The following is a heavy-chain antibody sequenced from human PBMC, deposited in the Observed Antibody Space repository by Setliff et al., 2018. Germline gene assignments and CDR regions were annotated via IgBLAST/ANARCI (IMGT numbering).Heavy chain of an antibody. D-gene: IGHD3-10*01. V-gene: IGHV4-4*08. CDR1: GASISSYF. CDR3: ARALASGSYYGQSSYYMDV. Sequence: SETLSLTCSVSGASISSYFWTWIRQPPGKGLEWIGNIHTSESTKYNPSLESRVTISLDTSKRQFSLKLTSVTAADTAVYYCARALASGSYYGQSSYYMDVWGKGTTVTVSS. J-gene: IGHJ6*03. CDR2: IHTSEST.